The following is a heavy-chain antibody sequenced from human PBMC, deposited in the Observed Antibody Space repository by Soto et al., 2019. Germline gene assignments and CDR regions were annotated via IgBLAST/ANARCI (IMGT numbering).Heavy chain of an antibody. J-gene: IGHJ6*02. V-gene: IGHV3-11*06. CDR3: AKVIRADSTSSNFYYYSGLDV. D-gene: IGHD6-6*01. CDR2: ISPGSRYP. CDR1: GFTFGDSY. Sequence: QVQLVESGGGLVPPGGSLRLSCAGSGFTFGDSYMSWIRQAPGKGLEWLSYISPGSRYPAYADSVKGRFTISRDNARRSLFLQMTSLTAEDTAMYYCAKVIRADSTSSNFYYYSGLDVWGQGTTVTVSS.